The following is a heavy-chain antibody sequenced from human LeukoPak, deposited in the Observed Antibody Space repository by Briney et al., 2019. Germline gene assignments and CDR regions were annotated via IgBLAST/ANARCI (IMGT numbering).Heavy chain of an antibody. CDR3: ARSGDSSAYYSF. Sequence: SETLSLTCTVSGDSVTTARSYWGWVRQPPGKGLELLGNTFYSGSTYYSPSLNSRISISLDTSKNQFSLEMNSVTAADTAVYYCARSGDSSAYYSFWGQGILVTVSS. CDR2: TFYSGST. D-gene: IGHD3-22*01. J-gene: IGHJ4*02. CDR1: GDSVTTARSY. V-gene: IGHV4-39*07.